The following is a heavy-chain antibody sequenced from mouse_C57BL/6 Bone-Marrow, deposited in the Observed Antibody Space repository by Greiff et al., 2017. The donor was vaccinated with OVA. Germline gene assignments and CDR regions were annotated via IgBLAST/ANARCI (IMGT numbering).Heavy chain of an antibody. V-gene: IGHV3-6*01. CDR3: ARDLITTVVA. D-gene: IGHD1-1*01. Sequence: DVKLQESGPGLVKPSQSLSLTCSVTGYSITSGYYWNWIRQFPGNKLEWMGYISYDGSNNYNPSLKNRISITRDTSKNQFFLKLNSVTTEDTATYYCARDLITTVVARGQGTSVTVSS. CDR1: GYSITSGYY. CDR2: ISYDGSN. J-gene: IGHJ4*01.